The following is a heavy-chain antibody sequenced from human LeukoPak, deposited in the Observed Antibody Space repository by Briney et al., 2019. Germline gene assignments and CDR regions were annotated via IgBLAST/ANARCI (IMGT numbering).Heavy chain of an antibody. V-gene: IGHV3-30-3*01. CDR3: VRDGGGGYNQIDY. CDR2: ISSDGSEA. D-gene: IGHD5-24*01. J-gene: IGHJ4*02. Sequence: GGSLRLSCAASGFIFSKFGIHWVRQTPNKGLESVAVISSDGSEAYYANSVKCRFTISRDNSKNTLYLQMNSLRPEDSALYYCVRDGGGGYNQIDYWGQGTLVAVSS. CDR1: GFIFSKFG.